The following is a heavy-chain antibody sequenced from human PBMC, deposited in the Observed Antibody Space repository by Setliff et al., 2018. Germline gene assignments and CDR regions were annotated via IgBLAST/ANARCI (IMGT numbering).Heavy chain of an antibody. J-gene: IGHJ4*02. Sequence: SETLSLTCTVSGGSISSGNYYWSWIRQPAGKGLEWIGHIQTSGTTNYNPSLKSRVTISMDTSKNHFSLKLSSVTAADTAVYYCVRQPRTYVAAGPPFEYWGQGTLVTVSS. D-gene: IGHD6-19*01. CDR2: IQTSGTT. CDR1: GGSISSGNYY. CDR3: VRQPRTYVAAGPPFEY. V-gene: IGHV4-61*09.